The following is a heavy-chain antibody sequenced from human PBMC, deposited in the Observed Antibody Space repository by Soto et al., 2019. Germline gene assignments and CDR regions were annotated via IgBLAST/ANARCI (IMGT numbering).Heavy chain of an antibody. Sequence: KPSETLSLTCAVSGGSISSGGYSWSWIRQPPGKGLEWIGYIYHSGSTYYNPSLKSRVTISVDRSKNQFSLKLSSVTAADTAVYYCARVAAMDAFDYYYGMDVWGQGTTVTVSS. D-gene: IGHD5-18*01. CDR3: ARVAAMDAFDYYYGMDV. CDR1: GGSISSGGYS. J-gene: IGHJ6*02. CDR2: IYHSGST. V-gene: IGHV4-30-2*01.